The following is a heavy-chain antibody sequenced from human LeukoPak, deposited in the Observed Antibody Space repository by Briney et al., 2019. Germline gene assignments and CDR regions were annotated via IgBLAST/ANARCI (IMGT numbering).Heavy chain of an antibody. CDR1: GGSISSYY. CDR3: ARGSGYYQPIDY. Sequence: SETLSPTCTVSGGSISSYYWSWIRQPPGKGLEWIGYIYYSGSTNYNPSLKSRVTISVDTSKNQFSLKLSSVTAADTAVYYCARGSGYYQPIDYWGQGTLVTVSS. D-gene: IGHD3-22*01. V-gene: IGHV4-59*01. J-gene: IGHJ4*02. CDR2: IYYSGST.